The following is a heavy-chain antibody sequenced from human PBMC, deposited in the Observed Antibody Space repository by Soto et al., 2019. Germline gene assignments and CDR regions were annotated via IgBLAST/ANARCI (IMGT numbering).Heavy chain of an antibody. Sequence: QVQLVQSGAEVKKPGSSVKVSCKASGGTFSSYAISWVRQAPGQGLEWMGGIIPIFGTANYAQKFQGRVTMTADKSTSTAYMELSSLRSEDTAVYYCARVVYDFWSGYPTYYYYGMDVWGQGTTVTVSS. J-gene: IGHJ6*02. CDR1: GGTFSSYA. CDR3: ARVVYDFWSGYPTYYYYGMDV. V-gene: IGHV1-69*06. CDR2: IIPIFGTA. D-gene: IGHD3-3*01.